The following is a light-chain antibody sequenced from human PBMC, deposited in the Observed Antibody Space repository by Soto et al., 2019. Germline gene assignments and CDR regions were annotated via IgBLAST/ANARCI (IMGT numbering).Light chain of an antibody. Sequence: QSVLTQPASVSGSPGQSITISCTGTGSDVGRYNYVSWYQQHPGKAPKLMIYDVSHRPLGVSNRFSGSKSGNTASLTISGLQAEDEADYYCCSSTSSSPYVFGTGTKLTVL. V-gene: IGLV2-14*01. CDR3: CSSTSSSPYV. CDR1: GSDVGRYNY. J-gene: IGLJ1*01. CDR2: DVS.